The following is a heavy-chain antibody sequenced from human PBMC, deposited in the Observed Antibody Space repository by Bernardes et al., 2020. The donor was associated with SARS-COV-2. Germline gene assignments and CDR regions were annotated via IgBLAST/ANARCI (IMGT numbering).Heavy chain of an antibody. D-gene: IGHD3-22*01. CDR2: ISSSSSTL. V-gene: IGHV3-48*01. Sequence: GGSLRLSCAASGFTFSSYSMNWVRQAPGKGLEWVSYISSSSSTLYYADSVKGRFTISRDTAKNSLYLQMNSLRAEDTAVYYCARDLSWDYYDSSGYFYFDYWGQGTLVTVSS. CDR1: GFTFSSYS. CDR3: ARDLSWDYYDSSGYFYFDY. J-gene: IGHJ4*02.